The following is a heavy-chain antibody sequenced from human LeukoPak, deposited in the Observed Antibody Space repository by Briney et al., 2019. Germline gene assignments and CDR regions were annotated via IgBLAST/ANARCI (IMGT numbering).Heavy chain of an antibody. CDR1: GGSISSSSYY. CDR2: IYYSGNT. J-gene: IGHJ5*02. CDR3: ARVTAMVTGWFDP. V-gene: IGHV4-39*01. Sequence: SETLSLTCTVSGGSISSSSYYWGWIRQPPGKGLEWIVSIYYSGNTYYNPSLKNRVTISVDTSKNQFSLKLSSVTAADTAVYYCARVTAMVTGWFDPWGQGTLVTVSS. D-gene: IGHD5-18*01.